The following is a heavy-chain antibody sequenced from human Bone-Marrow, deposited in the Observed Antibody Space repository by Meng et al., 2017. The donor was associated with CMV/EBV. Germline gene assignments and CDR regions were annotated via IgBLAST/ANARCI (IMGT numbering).Heavy chain of an antibody. V-gene: IGHV4-61*01. CDR1: GGSVSSGSYY. Sequence: SETLSLTCTVSGGSVSSGSYYWSWIRQPPGKGLEWIGYINYSGSTNYNPSLKSRVTISVDTSKNQFSLKLSSVTAADTDVYYCARNRLSGTTLDYWGQGTLVTVSS. J-gene: IGHJ4*02. CDR2: INYSGST. CDR3: ARNRLSGTTLDY. D-gene: IGHD2-2*01.